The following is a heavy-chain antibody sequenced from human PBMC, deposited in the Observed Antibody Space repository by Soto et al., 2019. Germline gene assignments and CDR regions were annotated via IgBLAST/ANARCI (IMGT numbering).Heavy chain of an antibody. J-gene: IGHJ4*02. CDR1: GFTFTISA. CDR2: IVVGSGNT. V-gene: IGHV1-58*01. Sequence: SLKVSCKASGFTFTISAVQWVRQARGQRLEWIGWIVVGSGNTNYAQKFQERVTITRDMSTSTAYMELSSLRSEDTAVYYCAAGPRTYNWNVDYWGQGTLVTVSS. D-gene: IGHD1-20*01. CDR3: AAGPRTYNWNVDY.